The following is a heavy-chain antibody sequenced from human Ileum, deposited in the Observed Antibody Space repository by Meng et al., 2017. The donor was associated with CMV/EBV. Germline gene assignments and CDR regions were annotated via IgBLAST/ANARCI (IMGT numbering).Heavy chain of an antibody. V-gene: IGHV4-34*01. Sequence: YDWSWIRQPPGKGLEWIGEINHSGSTNYNPSLKSRVTISVDTSKNQFSLKLSSVTAADTAVYYCARRGASRITIFGVVKPPTSGFDPWGQGTLVTVSS. CDR1: YD. CDR3: ARRGASRITIFGVVKPPTSGFDP. J-gene: IGHJ5*02. D-gene: IGHD3-3*01. CDR2: INHSGST.